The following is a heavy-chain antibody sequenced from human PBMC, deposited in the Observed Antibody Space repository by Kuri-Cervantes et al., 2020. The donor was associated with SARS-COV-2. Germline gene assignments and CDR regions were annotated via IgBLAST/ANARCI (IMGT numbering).Heavy chain of an antibody. CDR1: GFTFSSYS. J-gene: IGHJ6*02. V-gene: IGHV3-21*01. Sequence: GGSLRLSCAASGFTFSSYSMNWVRQAPGKGLEWVSSISSSSNYIYYADSVKGRFTISRDDAKNSLYLQMNSLRAEDTAVYYCARDEEGGCSSTSCFLYGYGMDVWGQGTTVTVSS. CDR3: ARDEEGGCSSTSCFLYGYGMDV. CDR2: ISSSSNYI. D-gene: IGHD2-2*01.